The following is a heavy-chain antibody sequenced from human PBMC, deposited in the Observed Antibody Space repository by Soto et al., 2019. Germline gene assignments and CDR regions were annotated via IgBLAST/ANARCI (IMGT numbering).Heavy chain of an antibody. Sequence: VGSLRLSCTASGFIFSSYAMGWVRQAPGKGLEWVSVIGSSGGDTYYADSVKGRFTVSRDNSKNTLFLQMSSLRAEDTAIYYYAKNLIGWFDPWGQGTLVTVSS. CDR1: GFIFSSYA. CDR2: IGSSGGDT. V-gene: IGHV3-23*01. CDR3: AKNLIGWFDP. D-gene: IGHD3-16*01. J-gene: IGHJ5*02.